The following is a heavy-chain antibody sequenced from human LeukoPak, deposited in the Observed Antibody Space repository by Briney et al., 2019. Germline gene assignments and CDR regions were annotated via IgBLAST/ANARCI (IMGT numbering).Heavy chain of an antibody. J-gene: IGHJ4*02. D-gene: IGHD5-24*01. V-gene: IGHV5-51*01. CDR3: ARQDGRALYYFDH. Sequence: GEPLKISCKGSGYTFAGYWIAWVRQMPGKGLEWMGIIYPGDSDTRYSPSFQGQVTISADKSISTAYLQWSSLKASDTAMYYCARQDGRALYYFDHWGQGALVTVSS. CDR2: IYPGDSDT. CDR1: GYTFAGYW.